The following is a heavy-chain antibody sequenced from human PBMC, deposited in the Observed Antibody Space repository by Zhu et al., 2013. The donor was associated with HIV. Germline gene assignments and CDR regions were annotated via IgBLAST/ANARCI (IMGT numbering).Heavy chain of an antibody. CDR3: ARVRKTMVRGVIIPSYYYYLRYGR. D-gene: IGHD3-10*01. J-gene: IGHJ6*02. CDR1: TDIVNKFV. Sequence: VQLVQSGAEVKKPGSSVRVSCQASTDIVNKFVIAWVRQAPGQGPEWMGGTIPIFGTTNYAQKFQGRVTFAADKSTGTAYMELSGLTSEDTAVYYCARVRKTMVRGVIIPSYYYYLRYGRLGPRGPRVTVSS. CDR2: TIPIFGTT. V-gene: IGHV1-69*06.